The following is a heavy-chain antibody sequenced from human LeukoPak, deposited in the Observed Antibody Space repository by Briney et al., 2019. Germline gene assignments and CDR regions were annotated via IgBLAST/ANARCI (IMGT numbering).Heavy chain of an antibody. J-gene: IGHJ5*02. CDR1: GFTFSSYS. D-gene: IGHD6-13*01. CDR2: INQSGST. Sequence: PGGSLRLSCAASGFTFSSYSMNWIRQPPGKGLEWIGEINQSGSTNYNPSLKSRVTISVDTSKNQFPLKLSSVTAADTAVYYCARMFRSSWYINWFDPWGQGTLVTVSS. V-gene: IGHV4-34*01. CDR3: ARMFRSSWYINWFDP.